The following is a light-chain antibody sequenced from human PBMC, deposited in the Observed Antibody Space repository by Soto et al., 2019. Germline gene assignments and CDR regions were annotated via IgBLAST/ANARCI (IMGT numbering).Light chain of an antibody. Sequence: EIVLTQSPGTLSLSPGERATLSCRASQSVSSSYLAWYQQKPGQAPRLLIYGASSRATGIPDRFSGSGSGADFPLTISRLEPEDFAVYYCQQYLSSPWTFGQGTKVEIK. V-gene: IGKV3-20*01. J-gene: IGKJ1*01. CDR1: QSVSSSY. CDR2: GAS. CDR3: QQYLSSPWT.